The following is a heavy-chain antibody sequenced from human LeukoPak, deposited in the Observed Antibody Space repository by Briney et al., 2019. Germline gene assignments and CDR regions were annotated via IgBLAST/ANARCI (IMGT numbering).Heavy chain of an antibody. CDR1: GFTFNSYD. D-gene: IGHD3-3*01. V-gene: IGHV3-21*01. CDR3: ARALTTADAFDI. J-gene: IGHJ3*02. Sequence: KTGGSLRLSCAASGFTFNSYDVNWVRQAPGKGLEWVSSISSSSSYIFSADSVKGRFTISRDNAKNSLYLQMNSLRAEDTAVYYCARALTTADAFDIWGLGTMVTVSS. CDR2: ISSSSSYI.